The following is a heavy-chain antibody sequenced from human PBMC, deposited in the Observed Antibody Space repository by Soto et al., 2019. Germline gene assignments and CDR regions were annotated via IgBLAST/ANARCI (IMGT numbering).Heavy chain of an antibody. V-gene: IGHV3-74*03. Sequence: GGSLRLSCAASGFTFSCYWMHWVRQAPGKGLVWVSRIKSDGTMTMYADSVKGRFTISRDNAKNTLYLQMNSLREEDTAVYYCTRSDWFDPWGQGTLVTVSS. CDR1: GFTFSCYW. CDR2: IKSDGTMT. J-gene: IGHJ5*02. CDR3: TRSDWFDP.